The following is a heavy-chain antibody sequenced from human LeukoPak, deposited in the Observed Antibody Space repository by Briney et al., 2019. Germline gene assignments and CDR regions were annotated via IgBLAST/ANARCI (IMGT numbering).Heavy chain of an antibody. CDR3: AKDINYSNYYYYGMDV. CDR2: ISWNSGYI. CDR1: GFTFDEYA. Sequence: GGSLRLSCAASGFTFDEYAMYWVRQAPGKGLEWVAGISWNSGYINYADSVKGRFTISRDNAKNSVYLQMNSLRTEDTALYYCAKDINYSNYYYYGMDVWGQGTTVTVSS. V-gene: IGHV3-9*01. J-gene: IGHJ6*02. D-gene: IGHD4-11*01.